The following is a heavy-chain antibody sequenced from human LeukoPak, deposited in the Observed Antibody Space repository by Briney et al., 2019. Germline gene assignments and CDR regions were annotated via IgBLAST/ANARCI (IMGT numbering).Heavy chain of an antibody. CDR2: INTNTGNP. CDR1: GYTFTNYA. Sequence: GASVKVSCKASGYTFTNYAMNWVRQAPGQGLEWMGWINTNTGNPTYAQGFTGRFVFSLDTSVSTAYLQISSLKAEDTAVYYCARDLDFYSSSWFSKASYNWFDPWGQGTLVTVSS. J-gene: IGHJ5*02. D-gene: IGHD6-13*01. CDR3: ARDLDFYSSSWFSKASYNWFDP. V-gene: IGHV7-4-1*02.